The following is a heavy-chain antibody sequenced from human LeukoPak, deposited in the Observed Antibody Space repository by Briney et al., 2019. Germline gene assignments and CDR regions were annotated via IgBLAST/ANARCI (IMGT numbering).Heavy chain of an antibody. Sequence: PGGSLRLSCAASGFTFSSYGMHWVRQAPGKGLGWVAVISYDGSNKYYADSVKGRFTISRDNSKNTLYLQMNSLRAEDTAVYYCAKDLRVSGWSNWFDPWGQGTLVTVSS. D-gene: IGHD6-19*01. CDR3: AKDLRVSGWSNWFDP. CDR2: ISYDGSNK. J-gene: IGHJ5*02. V-gene: IGHV3-30*18. CDR1: GFTFSSYG.